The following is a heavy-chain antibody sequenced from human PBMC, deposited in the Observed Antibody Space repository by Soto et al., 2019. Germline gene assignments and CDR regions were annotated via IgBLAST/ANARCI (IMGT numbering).Heavy chain of an antibody. CDR2: IYYSGST. CDR1: GGSISSYY. J-gene: IGHJ4*02. V-gene: IGHV4-59*01. CDR3: AGDSLGLGFDY. Sequence: PSETLSLTCTVSGGSISSYYWSWIRQPPGKGLEWIGYIYYSGSTNYNPSLKSRVTISVDTSKNQISLKLSSVTAADTAVYYCAGDSLGLGFDYWGQGTLVTVSS. D-gene: IGHD7-27*01.